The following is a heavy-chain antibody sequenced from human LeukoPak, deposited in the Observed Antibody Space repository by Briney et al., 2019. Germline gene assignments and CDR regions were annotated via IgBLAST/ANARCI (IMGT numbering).Heavy chain of an antibody. D-gene: IGHD4-17*01. CDR3: ARSYGDFAFDY. V-gene: IGHV4-59*01. CDR2: IYYSGST. CDR1: GVSISSYY. J-gene: IGHJ4*02. Sequence: PSETLSLTCTVSGVSISSYYWSWIRQPPGKGLEWIGYIYYSGSTNYNPSLKSRVTISVDTSKNQFSLKLSSVTAADTAVYYCARSYGDFAFDYWGQGTLVTVSS.